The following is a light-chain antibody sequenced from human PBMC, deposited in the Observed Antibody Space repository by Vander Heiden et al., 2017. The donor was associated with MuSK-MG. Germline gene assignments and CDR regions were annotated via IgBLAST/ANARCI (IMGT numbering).Light chain of an antibody. CDR2: GAS. Sequence: EIVLTQSPGTLSLSPGERATLSCRASQSIADNYLAWYQQKPGQAPRLLIYGASTRATGIPDRFSGSGSGTDFTLTISSLEPEDFAVYYCQQYLTSPFPFGPGTKVDIK. CDR1: QSIADNY. V-gene: IGKV3-20*01. J-gene: IGKJ3*01. CDR3: QQYLTSPFP.